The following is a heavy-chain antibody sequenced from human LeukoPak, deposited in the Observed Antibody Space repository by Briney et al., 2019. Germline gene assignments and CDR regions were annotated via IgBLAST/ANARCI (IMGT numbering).Heavy chain of an antibody. CDR2: MNPNSGNT. J-gene: IGHJ5*02. CDR1: GYTFTSYD. CDR3: ARGPKLVGANWFDP. D-gene: IGHD1-26*01. V-gene: IGHV1-8*01. Sequence: GASVKVSCKASGYTFTSYDINWVRQATGQGLEWMGWMNPNSGNTGYAQKFQGRVTMTRNTSISTAYMELSSLRSEDTAVYYCARGPKLVGANWFDPWGQGTLVTVSS.